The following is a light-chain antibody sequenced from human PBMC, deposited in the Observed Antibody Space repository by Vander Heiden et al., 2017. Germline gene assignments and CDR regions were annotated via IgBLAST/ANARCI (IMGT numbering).Light chain of an antibody. Sequence: SVLTQPPSVSAAPGQRVTISCSGSNSNIGTNYVTWYQQFPGTAPKLLIYDNNQRPSGIPDRCSGSRSGTSATLGITGLQTGDEADYYCGTWDVSLSSGVFGGGTRLTVL. J-gene: IGLJ3*02. CDR3: GTWDVSLSSGV. V-gene: IGLV1-51*01. CDR1: NSNIGTNY. CDR2: DNN.